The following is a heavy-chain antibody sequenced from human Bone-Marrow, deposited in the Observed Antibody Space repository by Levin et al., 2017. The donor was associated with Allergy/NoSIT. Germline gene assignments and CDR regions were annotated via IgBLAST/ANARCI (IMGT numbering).Heavy chain of an antibody. CDR3: AREKIRYCSSTSCSTAGDFDY. V-gene: IGHV3-30*04. CDR1: GFTFSSYA. Sequence: GESLKISCAASGFTFSSYAMHWVRQAPGKGLEWVAVISYDGSNKYYADSVKGRFTISRDNSKNTLYLQMNSLRAEDTAVYYCAREKIRYCSSTSCSTAGDFDYWGQGTLVTVSS. J-gene: IGHJ4*02. CDR2: ISYDGSNK. D-gene: IGHD2-2*01.